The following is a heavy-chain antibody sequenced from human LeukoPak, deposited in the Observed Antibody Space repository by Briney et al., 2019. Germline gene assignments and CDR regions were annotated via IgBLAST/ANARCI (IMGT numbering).Heavy chain of an antibody. J-gene: IGHJ3*02. CDR2: IKQDGSEK. D-gene: IGHD6-6*01. Sequence: GGSLRLSCAASGFTFSSYWMSWVRQAPGKGLEWVANIKQDGSEKYYVDSVKGRFTISRDNAKNSLYLQMNSLRAEDTAVYYCARAGRRLDGGSSYAFDIWGQGTMVTVSS. V-gene: IGHV3-7*01. CDR3: ARAGRRLDGGSSYAFDI. CDR1: GFTFSSYW.